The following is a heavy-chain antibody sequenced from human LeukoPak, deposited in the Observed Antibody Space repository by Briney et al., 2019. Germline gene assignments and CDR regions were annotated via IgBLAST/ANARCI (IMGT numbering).Heavy chain of an antibody. CDR2: MNPNSGNT. CDR3: ARGHKVSRITIFGVVQPDYYYYMDV. V-gene: IGHV1-8*03. CDR1: GYTFTSYD. J-gene: IGHJ6*03. Sequence: GASVKVSCKASGYTFTSYDINWVRQATGQGLEWMGWMNPNSGNTGYAQKFQGRVTITRNTSISTAYMELSSLRSEDTAVYYCARGHKVSRITIFGVVQPDYYYYMDVWGKGTTVTVSS. D-gene: IGHD3-3*01.